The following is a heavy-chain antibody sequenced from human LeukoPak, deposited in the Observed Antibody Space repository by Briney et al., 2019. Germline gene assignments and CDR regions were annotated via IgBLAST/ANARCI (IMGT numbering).Heavy chain of an antibody. D-gene: IGHD2-2*01. Sequence: GGSLRLSCAASGNYWMHWVRQAPGKGLVWVSHINSDGSWTSYADSVKGQFTISKDNAKNTVYLQMNNLRAEDTAVYYCVSFYETYWGRGTLVTVSS. CDR2: INSDGSWT. J-gene: IGHJ4*02. V-gene: IGHV3-74*01. CDR1: GNYW. CDR3: VSFYETY.